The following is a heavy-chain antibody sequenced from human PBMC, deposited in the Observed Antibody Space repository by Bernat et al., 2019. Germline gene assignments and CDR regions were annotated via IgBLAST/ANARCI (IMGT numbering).Heavy chain of an antibody. CDR2: IYYSGST. Sequence: QVQLQESGPGLVKPSQTLSLTCTVSGGSISSGGYYWSWIRQHPGKGLEWIGYIYYSGSTYYNPSLKSRVTISVDTSKNQFSLKLSSVTAADTAMYYCARESRYYYDSSGYSNWYFDLWGRGTLVTVSS. V-gene: IGHV4-31*03. D-gene: IGHD3-22*01. J-gene: IGHJ2*01. CDR1: GGSISSGGYY. CDR3: ARESRYYYDSSGYSNWYFDL.